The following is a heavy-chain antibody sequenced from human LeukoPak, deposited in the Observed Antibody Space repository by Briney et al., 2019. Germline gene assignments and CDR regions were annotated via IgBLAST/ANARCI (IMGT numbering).Heavy chain of an antibody. CDR3: ARTMLMSSYYFDN. Sequence: SETLSLTCAVYGGSLSGYYWSWIRQSPGKGLEWIVEINHRGRASYNPSLESRVTISVDTSRNQFSLRPRSVTAADTALYYCARTMLMSSYYFDNWGLGTQIIVSS. CDR1: GGSLSGYY. D-gene: IGHD3-10*02. J-gene: IGHJ4*02. CDR2: INHRGRA. V-gene: IGHV4-34*01.